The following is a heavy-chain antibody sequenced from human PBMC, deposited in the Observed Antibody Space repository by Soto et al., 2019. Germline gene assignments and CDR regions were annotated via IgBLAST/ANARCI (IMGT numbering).Heavy chain of an antibody. V-gene: IGHV1-58*02. CDR3: ARHRSGWYRRERKYYFDY. D-gene: IGHD6-19*01. Sequence: SVKVSCKASGFTFTSSAMQWLRQARGQRLEWIGWIVVGSGNTNYAQKFQERVTITRDTSKNQFSLKLSSVTAADTAVYYCARHRSGWYRRERKYYFDYWGQGTLVTVSS. CDR2: IVVGSGNT. J-gene: IGHJ4*02. CDR1: GFTFTSSA.